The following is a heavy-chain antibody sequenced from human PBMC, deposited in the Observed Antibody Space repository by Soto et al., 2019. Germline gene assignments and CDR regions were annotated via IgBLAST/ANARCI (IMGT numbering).Heavy chain of an antibody. CDR1: GFTFSNYA. CDR2: ISTSGGST. Sequence: EVQLLESGGGLVQPGGSLRLSCAASGFTFSNYAMSWVRQAPGKGLEWDSTISTSGGSTYSADTVKGRYTISRDNSKNTLYLQMNSMRAENTAVYYCARDGLGAYTYGSYYFDHWGQGTLVTVSS. J-gene: IGHJ4*02. CDR3: ARDGLGAYTYGSYYFDH. D-gene: IGHD5-18*01. V-gene: IGHV3-23*01.